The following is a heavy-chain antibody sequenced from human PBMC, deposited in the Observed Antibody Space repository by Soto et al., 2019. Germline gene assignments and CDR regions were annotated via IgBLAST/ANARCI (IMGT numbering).Heavy chain of an antibody. D-gene: IGHD2-21*02. Sequence: PGGSLILSCAASVFTFSSSAMHWFRQAPGKGLEWVAVISYDGSNKYYADSVKGRFTISRDNSKNTLYLQMNSLRAEDTAVYYCARDVTVVTLAYWGQGTLVTVSS. CDR1: VFTFSSSA. J-gene: IGHJ4*02. V-gene: IGHV3-30-3*01. CDR3: ARDVTVVTLAY. CDR2: ISYDGSNK.